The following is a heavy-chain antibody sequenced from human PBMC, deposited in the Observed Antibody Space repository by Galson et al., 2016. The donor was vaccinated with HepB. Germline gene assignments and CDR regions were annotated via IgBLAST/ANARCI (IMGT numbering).Heavy chain of an antibody. CDR2: VYYSGST. V-gene: IGHV4-39*01. CDR3: ACADTGREGDSCGMDV. Sequence: TLSLTCTVSGGSISSNIYYWGWIRQPPGKGLEWIGSVYYSGSTYYNPSLKSRVTISVDTSKNQFYLKLNSVTAADTAVYYCACADTGREGDSCGMDVWGQGTTTTVSS. D-gene: IGHD5-18*01. CDR1: GGSISSNIYY. J-gene: IGHJ6*02.